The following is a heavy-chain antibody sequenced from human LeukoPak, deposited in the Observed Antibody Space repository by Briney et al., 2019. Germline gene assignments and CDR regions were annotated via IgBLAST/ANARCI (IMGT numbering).Heavy chain of an antibody. Sequence: GGSLRLSCATSGFTFRSYAMSWVRQAPGKGLEWVSAINGGGSRTYYADSVKGRFTISRDNAKNSLYLQMNSLRAEDTAVYYCARDPTDYGSGSDYWGQGTLVTVSS. V-gene: IGHV3-23*01. J-gene: IGHJ4*02. CDR2: INGGGSRT. CDR3: ARDPTDYGSGSDY. CDR1: GFTFRSYA. D-gene: IGHD3-10*01.